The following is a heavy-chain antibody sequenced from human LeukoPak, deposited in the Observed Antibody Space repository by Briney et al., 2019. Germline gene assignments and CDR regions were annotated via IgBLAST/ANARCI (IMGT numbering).Heavy chain of an antibody. D-gene: IGHD2-15*01. CDR1: GFTFSSYA. CDR3: VTSLVVVVAATNDY. Sequence: GGSLRLSCAASGFTFSSYAMHWVRQAPGKGLEWVAVISYDGSNKYYADSVKGRFTISRDDSKNTLYLQMNSLRAEDTAVYYCVTSLVVVVAATNDYWGQGTLVTVSS. J-gene: IGHJ4*02. V-gene: IGHV3-30-3*01. CDR2: ISYDGSNK.